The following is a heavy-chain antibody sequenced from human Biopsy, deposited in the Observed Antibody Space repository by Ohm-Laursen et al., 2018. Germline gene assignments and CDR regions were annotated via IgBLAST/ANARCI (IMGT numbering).Heavy chain of an antibody. J-gene: IGHJ6*02. CDR2: INPNRGNA. D-gene: IGHD3-9*01. V-gene: IGHV1-2*02. CDR3: ARVPAYPSIDGYYGLDL. Sequence: ESSVTVSCKASGYTFAGYYLHWVRQAPGHGLEWLGWINPNRGNANYAQCFQGRLTVTRDTSISTAYMELTSLTFDDPAIYYCARVPAYPSIDGYYGLDLWGQGTTVIVSS. CDR1: GYTFAGYY.